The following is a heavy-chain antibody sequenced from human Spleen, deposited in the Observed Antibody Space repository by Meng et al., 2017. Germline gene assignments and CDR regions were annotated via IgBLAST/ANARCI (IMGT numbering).Heavy chain of an antibody. J-gene: IGHJ4*02. CDR3: VRDENISLGKLFGDY. Sequence: ASVKVSCKPSGYSFTAYYIHWVRQAPGQGLEWLGHINPNSGDTLYAQKFQGRVSMTGDTSISTAYVELSSLTSDDTAVYYCVRDENISLGKLFGDYWGQGTMVTVSS. V-gene: IGHV1-2*06. D-gene: IGHD2-21*01. CDR1: GYSFTAYY. CDR2: INPNSGDT.